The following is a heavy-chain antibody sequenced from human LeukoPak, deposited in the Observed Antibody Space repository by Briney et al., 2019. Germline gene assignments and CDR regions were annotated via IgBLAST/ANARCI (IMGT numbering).Heavy chain of an antibody. CDR1: GFSFTSYW. J-gene: IGHJ5*02. CDR2: INQDAGTT. V-gene: IGHV3-7*03. D-gene: IGHD4-17*01. Sequence: GGSLRLSCVASGFSFTSYWMSWVRQAPGKGLEFVANINQDAGTTNYVDSVKGRFTISRDNSKNTLYLLMTSLRVEDTAVYYCATAKYDYGDPVGWFDPWGPGTLVTVSS. CDR3: ATAKYDYGDPVGWFDP.